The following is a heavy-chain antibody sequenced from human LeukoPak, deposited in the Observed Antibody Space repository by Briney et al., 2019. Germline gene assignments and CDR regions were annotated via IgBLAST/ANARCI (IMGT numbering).Heavy chain of an antibody. V-gene: IGHV4-4*07. Sequence: SETLSLTCTVSGGSISSYYWNWIRQPAGKGLEWVGRIYTSGSTNYNPSLKSRVSMSVDTSKNQFSLKLSSVTAADTAVYYCARGKVVAGTPGQNSWDYWGQGTLVTVSS. CDR3: ARGKVVAGTPGQNSWDY. J-gene: IGHJ4*02. CDR1: GGSISSYY. D-gene: IGHD6-19*01. CDR2: IYTSGST.